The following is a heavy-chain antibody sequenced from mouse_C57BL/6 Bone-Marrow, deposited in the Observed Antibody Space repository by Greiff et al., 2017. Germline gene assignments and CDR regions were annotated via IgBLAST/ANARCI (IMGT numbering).Heavy chain of an antibody. J-gene: IGHJ4*01. CDR1: GYSFTGYY. Sequence: VQLKESGPELVKPGASVKISCKASGYSFTGYYMNWVKQSPEKSLEWIGEINPSTGGTTYNQKFKAKATLTVDKTSSTAYMQLKSLTSEDSAVYCCANLWRDPMDYWGQGTSVTVSS. CDR3: ANLWRDPMDY. D-gene: IGHD1-1*02. V-gene: IGHV1-42*01. CDR2: INPSTGGT.